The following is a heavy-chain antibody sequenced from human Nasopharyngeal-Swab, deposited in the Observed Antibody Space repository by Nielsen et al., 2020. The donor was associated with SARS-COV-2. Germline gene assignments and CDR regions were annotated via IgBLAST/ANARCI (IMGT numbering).Heavy chain of an antibody. V-gene: IGHV4-31*03. J-gene: IGHJ6*02. CDR2: IYYSGST. Sequence: LRLSCTVSGGSISSSSYYWGWIRQHPGKGLEWIGYIYYSGSTYYNPSLKSRVTISVDTSKNQFSLKLSSVTAADTAVYYCARGLLGTIFGVVSSGMDVWGQGTTVTVSS. CDR3: ARGLLGTIFGVVSSGMDV. CDR1: GGSISSSSYY. D-gene: IGHD3-3*01.